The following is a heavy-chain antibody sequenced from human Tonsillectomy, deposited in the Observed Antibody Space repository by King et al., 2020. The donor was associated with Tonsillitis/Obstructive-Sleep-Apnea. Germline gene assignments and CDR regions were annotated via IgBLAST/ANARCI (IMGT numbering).Heavy chain of an antibody. CDR3: ARDWRYCSSTSCYSGIGY. D-gene: IGHD2-2*01. CDR2: INPNSGGT. J-gene: IGHJ4*02. V-gene: IGHV1-2*04. Sequence: EQLVQSGAEVKKPGASVKVSCKASGYTFTGYYMHWVRQAPGQGLEWMGWINPNSGGTNYAQKFQGWATMTRDTSISTAYMELSRLGSDDTAVYYCARDWRYCSSTSCYSGIGYWGQGTLVTVSS. CDR1: GYTFTGYY.